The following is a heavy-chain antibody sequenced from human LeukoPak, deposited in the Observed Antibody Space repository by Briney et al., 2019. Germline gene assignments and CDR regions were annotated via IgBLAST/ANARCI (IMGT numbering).Heavy chain of an antibody. CDR2: INHSGST. Sequence: SETLSLTCTVSGGSISSYYWSWIRQPPGKGLEWIGEINHSGSTNYNPSLKSRVTISVDTSKNQFSLKLSSVTAADTAVYYCARGKSSGWTQFDYWGQGTLVTVSS. V-gene: IGHV4-34*01. J-gene: IGHJ4*02. CDR1: GGSISSYY. CDR3: ARGKSSGWTQFDY. D-gene: IGHD6-19*01.